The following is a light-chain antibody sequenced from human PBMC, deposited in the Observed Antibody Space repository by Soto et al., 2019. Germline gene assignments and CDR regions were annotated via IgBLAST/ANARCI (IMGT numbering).Light chain of an antibody. J-gene: IGKJ1*01. V-gene: IGKV1-5*03. CDR2: KAS. Sequence: EIQMTQSPSTLSGSAGERVTLTCRASQTISSWLAWYQQKPGKAPKLLIYKASTIESGFPARFSGSGSGTEFTLTISSLQPDDFATYYCQQYNSYSWTFGQGTKVDI. CDR3: QQYNSYSWT. CDR1: QTISSW.